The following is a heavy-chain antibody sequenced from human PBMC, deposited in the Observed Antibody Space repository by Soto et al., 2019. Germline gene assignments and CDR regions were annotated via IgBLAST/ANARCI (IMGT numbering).Heavy chain of an antibody. Sequence: EVQLVESGGGLVQPGGSLRLSCAASGFTVSSNYMSWVRQAPGEGLEWVSVIYSGGSTYYADSVKGRFTISRDNSKNTLYLQMNSLRAEDTAVYYCARDRGRGAVAGLDYWGQGTLVTVSS. V-gene: IGHV3-66*01. J-gene: IGHJ4*02. D-gene: IGHD6-19*01. CDR2: IYSGGST. CDR1: GFTVSSNY. CDR3: ARDRGRGAVAGLDY.